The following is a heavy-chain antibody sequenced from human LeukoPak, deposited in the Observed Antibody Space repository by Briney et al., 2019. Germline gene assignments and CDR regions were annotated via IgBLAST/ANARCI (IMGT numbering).Heavy chain of an antibody. Sequence: SQTLSLTCAISGDSVSSNSAAWDWIRQAPSRGLEWLGRTYYRSKWYNDYAVSVKSRITIKPDTSKNQFSLQLNSVTPEDTAVYYCARGNWNALDLEYWGQGTLVTVSS. V-gene: IGHV6-1*01. CDR1: GDSVSSNSAA. CDR2: TYYRSKWYN. D-gene: IGHD1-1*01. J-gene: IGHJ4*02. CDR3: ARGNWNALDLEY.